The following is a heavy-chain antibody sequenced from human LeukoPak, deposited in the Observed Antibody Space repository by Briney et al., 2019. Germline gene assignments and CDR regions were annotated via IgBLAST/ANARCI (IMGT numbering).Heavy chain of an antibody. Sequence: GGSLRLSCAASGFTFDDYAMHWVRQAPGKGLEWVSGISWNSGSIGYADSVKGRFTISRDNSKNTLYLQMNSLRAEDTAVYYCARRGYSDYYYYMDVWGKGTTVTISS. CDR1: GFTFDDYA. CDR3: ARRGYSDYYYYMDV. CDR2: ISWNSGSI. J-gene: IGHJ6*03. D-gene: IGHD2-15*01. V-gene: IGHV3-9*01.